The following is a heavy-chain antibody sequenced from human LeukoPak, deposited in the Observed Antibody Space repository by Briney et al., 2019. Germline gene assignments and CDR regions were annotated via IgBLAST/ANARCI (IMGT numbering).Heavy chain of an antibody. Sequence: QPGRSLRLSCAASGFTFSSYGMHWVRQAPGKGLEWVAVISYDGSNKYYAASVKGRFTISRDNSKNTLYLQMNSLRAEDTAVYYCAKDRSGYVFDYWGQGTLVTVSS. CDR1: GFTFSSYG. CDR3: AKDRSGYVFDY. J-gene: IGHJ4*02. V-gene: IGHV3-30*18. D-gene: IGHD5-12*01. CDR2: ISYDGSNK.